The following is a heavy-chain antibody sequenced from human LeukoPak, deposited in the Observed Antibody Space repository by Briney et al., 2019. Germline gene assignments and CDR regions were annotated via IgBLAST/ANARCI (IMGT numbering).Heavy chain of an antibody. V-gene: IGHV3-11*01. CDR3: ARDTRDSSGYYPNWFDP. J-gene: IGHJ5*02. CDR2: ISSSGSTI. CDR1: GFTFSDYY. D-gene: IGHD3-22*01. Sequence: GGLRLSCAASGFTFSDYYMSWIRQAPGKGLEWVSYISSSGSTIYYADSEKGRFIISRDNAKNSLYLQMNSLRAEDTAVYYCARDTRDSSGYYPNWFDPWGQGTLVTVSS.